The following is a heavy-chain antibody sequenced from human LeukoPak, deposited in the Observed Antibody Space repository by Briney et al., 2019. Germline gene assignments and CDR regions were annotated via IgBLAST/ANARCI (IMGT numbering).Heavy chain of an antibody. J-gene: IGHJ4*02. V-gene: IGHV1-2*02. CDR3: ARDYGNDYGDLGDY. CDR2: INPNSGGT. D-gene: IGHD4-17*01. Sequence: ASVKVSCKASGYTFTGYYMHWVRQAPGQGLEWMGWINPNSGGTSYAQKFQGRVTMTRDTSISTAYMELSRLRSDDTAVYYCARDYGNDYGDLGDYWGQGTLVTVSS. CDR1: GYTFTGYY.